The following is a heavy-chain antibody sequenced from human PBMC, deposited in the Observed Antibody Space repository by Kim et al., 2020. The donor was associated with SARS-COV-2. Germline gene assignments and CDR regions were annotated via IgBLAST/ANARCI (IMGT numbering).Heavy chain of an antibody. J-gene: IGHJ4*02. Sequence: WYNDYAVSVKSRITINPDTSKNQFSLQLNSVTPEDTAVYYCARGLPFDYWGQGTLVTVSS. CDR3: ARGLPFDY. CDR2: WYN. V-gene: IGHV6-1*01. D-gene: IGHD2-15*01.